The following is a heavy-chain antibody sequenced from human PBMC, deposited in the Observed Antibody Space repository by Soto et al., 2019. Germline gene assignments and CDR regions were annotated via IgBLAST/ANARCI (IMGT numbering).Heavy chain of an antibody. D-gene: IGHD1-20*01. Sequence: GGSLRLSCAASGFTFSSYGMHWVRQAPGKGLEWVAVISYDGSNKYYTDSVKGRFTISRDNSKNTLYLQMNSLRAEDTAIYYCAKDAGITGTLTFDYWGQGTLVTVSS. CDR1: GFTFSSYG. CDR2: ISYDGSNK. J-gene: IGHJ4*02. V-gene: IGHV3-30*18. CDR3: AKDAGITGTLTFDY.